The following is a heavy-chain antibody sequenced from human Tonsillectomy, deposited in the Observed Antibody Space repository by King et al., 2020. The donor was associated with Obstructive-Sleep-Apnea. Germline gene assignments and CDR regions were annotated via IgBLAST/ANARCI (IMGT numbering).Heavy chain of an antibody. J-gene: IGHJ4*02. CDR3: ATRMVAPFYFDY. CDR1: GGSISSGGYY. CDR2: IYYSGST. V-gene: IGHV4-31*03. D-gene: IGHD4/OR15-4a*01. Sequence: VQLQESGPGLVKPSQTLSLTCTVSGGSISSGGYYWSWIRQHPGKGLEWIGYIYYSGSTYYNPSLKSRVTISVDTSKNQFSLKLRSVTAADTAVYYCATRMVAPFYFDYCGQGTLGTVSS.